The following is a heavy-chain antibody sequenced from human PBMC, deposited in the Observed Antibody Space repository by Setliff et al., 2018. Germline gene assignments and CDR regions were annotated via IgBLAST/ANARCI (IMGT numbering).Heavy chain of an antibody. Sequence: ASVKVSCKASGYTFTDYHIYWVRQAPGQGLQWMGRINPISGATDYAQKFQGRVTMTRDTSITTAYMELSSLRSEDTAVYYCARGYRGYYNFWSGSQGANWFDPWGHGSLVTVS. CDR3: ARGYRGYYNFWSGSQGANWFDP. CDR2: INPISGAT. J-gene: IGHJ5*02. D-gene: IGHD3-3*01. CDR1: GYTFTDYH. V-gene: IGHV1-2*06.